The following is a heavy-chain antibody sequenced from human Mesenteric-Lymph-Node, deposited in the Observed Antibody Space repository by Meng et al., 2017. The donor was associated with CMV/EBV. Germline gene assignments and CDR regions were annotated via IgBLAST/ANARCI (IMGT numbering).Heavy chain of an antibody. CDR3: TRENAFDI. V-gene: IGHV3-48*03. CDR1: TFSFSSYE. J-gene: IGHJ3*02. Sequence: LSLTCAASTFSFSSYEMNWVRQAPGKGLEWVSYMSTSGSTKYYAESVKGRFTISRDNAKNSLHLQMNSLRAEDTAVYYCTRENAFDIWGQGTMVTVSS. CDR2: MSTSGSTK.